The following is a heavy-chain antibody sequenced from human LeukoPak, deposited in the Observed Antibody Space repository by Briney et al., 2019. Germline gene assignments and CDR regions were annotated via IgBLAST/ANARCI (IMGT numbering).Heavy chain of an antibody. CDR3: ARDSRAHN. CDR1: GFTFSSYE. D-gene: IGHD2-2*01. J-gene: IGHJ4*02. V-gene: IGHV3-48*03. Sequence: GGSLRLSCAASGFTFSSYEINWVRQAPGKGLEWVSYISNSGSTIYYADSVKGRFTVSRDNAKNSLYLQVNSLRAEDTAVYYCARDSRAHNWGQGTLVTVSS. CDR2: ISNSGSTI.